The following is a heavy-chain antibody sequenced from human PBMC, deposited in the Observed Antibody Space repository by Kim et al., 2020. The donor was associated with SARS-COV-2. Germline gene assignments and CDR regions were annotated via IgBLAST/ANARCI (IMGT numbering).Heavy chain of an antibody. CDR2: ISYDGSNK. CDR1: GFTFSSYA. J-gene: IGHJ6*02. CDR3: ARSPTYGSGSYRYGMDV. Sequence: GGSLRLSCAASGFTFSSYAMHWVRQAPGKGLEWVAVISYDGSNKYYADSVKGRFTISRDNSKNTLYLQMNSLRAEDTAVYYCARSPTYGSGSYRYGMDVWGQGTTVTVSS. D-gene: IGHD3-10*01. V-gene: IGHV3-30*04.